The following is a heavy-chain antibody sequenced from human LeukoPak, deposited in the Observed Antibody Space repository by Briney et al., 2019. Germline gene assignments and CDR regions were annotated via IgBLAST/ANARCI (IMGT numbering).Heavy chain of an antibody. CDR1: GGSISSYY. Sequence: SGTLSLTCTVSGGSISSYYWSWIRQPPGKGLEWIGYIYYSGSTNYNPSLKSRVTISVDTSKNQFSLKLSPVTAADTAVYYCASMGSSWYNWFDPWGQGTLVTASS. D-gene: IGHD6-13*01. CDR2: IYYSGST. J-gene: IGHJ5*02. V-gene: IGHV4-59*08. CDR3: ASMGSSWYNWFDP.